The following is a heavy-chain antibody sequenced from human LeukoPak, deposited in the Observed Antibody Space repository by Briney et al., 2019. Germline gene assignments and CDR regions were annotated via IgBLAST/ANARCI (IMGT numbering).Heavy chain of an antibody. CDR3: ARAYDSSGFPGY. J-gene: IGHJ4*02. V-gene: IGHV4-59*01. Sequence: SETLSLTCTVSGGSISSYYWSWIRQPPGKGLEWIGYIYYSGSTNYNPSLKSRVTISVDTSKNQFSLKLSSVTAADTAVYYCARAYDSSGFPGYWGQGTLVTAPS. CDR2: IYYSGST. CDR1: GGSISSYY. D-gene: IGHD3-22*01.